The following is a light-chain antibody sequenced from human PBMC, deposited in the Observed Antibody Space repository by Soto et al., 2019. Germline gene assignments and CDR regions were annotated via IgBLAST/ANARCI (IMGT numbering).Light chain of an antibody. CDR2: EVS. J-gene: IGLJ3*02. CDR1: ISDIGTYRY. V-gene: IGLV2-8*01. CDR3: SSYAGTKTLV. Sequence: QSALTQPPSASGSPGQSVTISCTGTISDIGTYRYVSWYQQHPGKAPKLIIYEVSERPSGVPDRFSGSKSGNTASLTVSGLQAGDEAEYYCSSYAGTKTLVFGGGTKVTVL.